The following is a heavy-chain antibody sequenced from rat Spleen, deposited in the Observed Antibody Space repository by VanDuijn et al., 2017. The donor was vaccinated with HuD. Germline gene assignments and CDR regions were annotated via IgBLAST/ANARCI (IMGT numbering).Heavy chain of an antibody. J-gene: IGHJ4*01. V-gene: IGHV5-20*01. CDR3: TRGNQGVMDA. CDR1: GFTFSDFS. Sequence: EVQLVESGGGFVQPGRSLKLSCAASGFTFSDFSMAWVRQAPTKGLEWVASLSYDGNNTYYRDPVKGRFTLSRDNAKSSLYLQMDSLRSEDTATYYCTRGNQGVMDAWGQGASVTVSS. D-gene: IGHD3-4*01. CDR2: LSYDGNNT.